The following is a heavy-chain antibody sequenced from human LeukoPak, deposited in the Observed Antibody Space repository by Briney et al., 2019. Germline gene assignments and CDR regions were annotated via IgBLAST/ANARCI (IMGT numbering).Heavy chain of an antibody. Sequence: GGSLRLSCAASGFTVSNNYMSWVRQAPGKGLEWVSVIYSGGSTYYADSVKGRFTISRDNSKNTLYLQMNGLRAEDTAVYYCARVKGGDYFDYWGQGTLVTVSS. V-gene: IGHV3-53*01. CDR3: ARVKGGDYFDY. D-gene: IGHD3-16*01. CDR2: IYSGGST. CDR1: GFTVSNNY. J-gene: IGHJ4*02.